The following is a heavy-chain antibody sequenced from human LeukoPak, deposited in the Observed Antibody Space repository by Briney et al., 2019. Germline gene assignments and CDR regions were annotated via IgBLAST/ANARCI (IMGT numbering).Heavy chain of an antibody. D-gene: IGHD3-10*01. J-gene: IGHJ4*02. CDR1: GGSISSSSYY. CDR2: IYHSGST. V-gene: IGHV4-39*07. Sequence: SETLSLTCTVSGGSISSSSYYWGWIRQPPGKGLEWIGSIYHSGSTYYNPSLKSRVTISVDTSKNQFSLKLSSVTAADTAVYYCARDRGPISLEDYWGQGTLVTVSS. CDR3: ARDRGPISLEDY.